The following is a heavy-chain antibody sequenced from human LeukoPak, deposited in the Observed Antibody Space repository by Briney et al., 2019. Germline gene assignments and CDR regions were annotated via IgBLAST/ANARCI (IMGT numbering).Heavy chain of an antibody. V-gene: IGHV3-23*01. CDR2: ISGSGVDT. D-gene: IGHD4-17*01. J-gene: IGHJ4*02. Sequence: GGSLRLSCAASGFTFRNYAMSWVRQAPGKGLEWVSTISGSGVDTDYADSVKDRFPISRDNSRNTLYLQMNSLRAEDTAVYYCAKHQDWTVTVPDYWGQGTLVTVSS. CDR3: AKHQDWTVTVPDY. CDR1: GFTFRNYA.